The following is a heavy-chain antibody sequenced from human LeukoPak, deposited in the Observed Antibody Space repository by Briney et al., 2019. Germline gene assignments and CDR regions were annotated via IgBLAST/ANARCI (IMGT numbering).Heavy chain of an antibody. Sequence: ASVKVSCKASGYTFTGYYMHWVRQAPGQGLEWMGRINPNSGGTNYAQKFQGRVTMTRDTSISTAYMELSSLRSDDTAVYYCARDQGLTGTTSDLDYWGQGTLVTVSS. D-gene: IGHD1-7*01. J-gene: IGHJ4*02. V-gene: IGHV1-2*06. CDR3: ARDQGLTGTTSDLDY. CDR2: INPNSGGT. CDR1: GYTFTGYY.